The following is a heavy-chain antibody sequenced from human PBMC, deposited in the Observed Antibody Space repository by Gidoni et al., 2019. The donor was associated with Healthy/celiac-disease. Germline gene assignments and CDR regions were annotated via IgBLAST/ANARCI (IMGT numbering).Heavy chain of an antibody. V-gene: IGHV1-69*06. D-gene: IGHD2-15*01. CDR1: GGTFSSYA. Sequence: QVQLVQSGAEVKKPGSSVKFSCKSSGGTFSSYAISWVRQAPGQGLEWMGGIIPIFGTANYAQKFQGRVTITADKSTSTAYMELSSLRSEDTAVYYCASPVAGENWFDPWGQGTLVTVSS. CDR2: IIPIFGTA. J-gene: IGHJ5*02. CDR3: ASPVAGENWFDP.